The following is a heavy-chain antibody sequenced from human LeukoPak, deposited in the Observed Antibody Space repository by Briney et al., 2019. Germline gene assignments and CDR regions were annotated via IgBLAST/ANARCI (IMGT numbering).Heavy chain of an antibody. CDR1: GFTFDDYA. CDR2: ISWNSGSI. J-gene: IGHJ4*02. V-gene: IGHV3-9*01. Sequence: GGSLRLSCAASGFTFDDYAMHWVRQAPGKGLEWVSGISWNSGSIGYADSVKGRFTISRDNAKNSLYLQMNSLRAEDTALYYSAKDTTSGSFDYWGQGTLVTVSS. CDR3: AKDTTSGSFDY. D-gene: IGHD5-12*01.